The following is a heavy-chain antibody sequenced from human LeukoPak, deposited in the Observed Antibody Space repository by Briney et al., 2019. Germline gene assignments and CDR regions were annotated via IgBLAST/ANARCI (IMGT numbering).Heavy chain of an antibody. D-gene: IGHD5-18*01. J-gene: IGHJ4*02. CDR1: GGSISTYY. CDR3: AREASDTAMATYYFDY. Sequence: SETLSLTCTVSGGSISTYYWSWIRQPAGKGLEWIGRIYISGRTNYSPSLQSRVTMSVDTSRNQFSLKLRSVTAADTAVYYCAREASDTAMATYYFDYWGQGTLVTVSS. V-gene: IGHV4-4*07. CDR2: IYISGRT.